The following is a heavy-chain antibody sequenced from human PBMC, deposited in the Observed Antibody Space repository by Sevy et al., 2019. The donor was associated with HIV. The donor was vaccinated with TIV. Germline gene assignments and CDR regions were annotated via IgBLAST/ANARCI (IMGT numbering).Heavy chain of an antibody. D-gene: IGHD1-26*01. CDR2: ISGYNGDT. CDR3: ARAPSGSQGPGQYFQH. Sequence: ASVKVSCKASGYTFNSYVITWVRQAPGQGLEWMGKISGYNGDTKDGQKFQGRVTMTTDPSTSTGYMELRSLKSDDTAVYYCARAPSGSQGPGQYFQHWGQGTLVTVSS. CDR1: GYTFNSYV. J-gene: IGHJ1*01. V-gene: IGHV1-18*01.